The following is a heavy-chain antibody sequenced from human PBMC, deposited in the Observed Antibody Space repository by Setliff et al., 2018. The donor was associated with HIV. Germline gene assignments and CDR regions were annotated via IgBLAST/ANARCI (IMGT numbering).Heavy chain of an antibody. Sequence: ASVKVSFKASGYTFTSYAMHWVRQAPGQRLEWMGWINAGNGNTKCSQKFQGRVTITRDTSASTAYMELSSLRSEDTAVYYCARETDWDGGFDYWGQGTLVTVSS. CDR3: ARETDWDGGFDY. CDR1: GYTFTSYA. V-gene: IGHV1-3*01. J-gene: IGHJ4*02. D-gene: IGHD1-1*01. CDR2: INAGNGNT.